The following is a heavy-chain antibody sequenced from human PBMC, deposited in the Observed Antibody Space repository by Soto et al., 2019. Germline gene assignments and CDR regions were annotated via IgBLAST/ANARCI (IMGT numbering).Heavy chain of an antibody. CDR1: GDSVTSATYY. Sequence: SETLSLTCTASGDSVTSATYYWTWIRQPPGKGLEWIGHISNSGSTYYNPSLKSRVTISVDTSKNQFSLKLSSVTAADTAVYYCARSGYSYGPNPLLYWGQGTLVTVSS. CDR3: ARSGYSYGPNPLLY. D-gene: IGHD5-18*01. CDR2: ISNSGST. J-gene: IGHJ4*02. V-gene: IGHV4-61*01.